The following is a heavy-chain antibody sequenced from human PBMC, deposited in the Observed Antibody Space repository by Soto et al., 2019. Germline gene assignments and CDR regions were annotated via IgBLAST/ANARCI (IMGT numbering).Heavy chain of an antibody. J-gene: IGHJ4*02. CDR3: AKGHLEYCTKGVCYTYFDY. D-gene: IGHD2-8*01. CDR1: GFTFSSYA. Sequence: EVQLVESGGGLVQPGWSLRLSCAASGFTFSSYAMSWVRQAPGKGLEWVSGISGSGGSTYYADSVKGRFTISSDKSNNTLNLKMNILRAGDTAVYYCAKGHLEYCTKGVCYTYFDYWGQGTLVTVSS. V-gene: IGHV3-23*04. CDR2: ISGSGGST.